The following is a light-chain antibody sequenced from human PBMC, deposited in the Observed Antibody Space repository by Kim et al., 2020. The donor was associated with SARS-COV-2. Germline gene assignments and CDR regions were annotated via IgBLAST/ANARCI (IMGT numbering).Light chain of an antibody. CDR3: QQYDNLYT. V-gene: IGKV1-33*01. CDR1: QDISNY. Sequence: DIQMTQSPSSLSASVGDRVTITCQASQDISNYLNWYQQKPGKAPKLLIYDASNLETGVPSRFSGSGSGTDFTFTISRLQPEDIATYYCQQYDNLYTFGQGTKLEI. J-gene: IGKJ2*01. CDR2: DAS.